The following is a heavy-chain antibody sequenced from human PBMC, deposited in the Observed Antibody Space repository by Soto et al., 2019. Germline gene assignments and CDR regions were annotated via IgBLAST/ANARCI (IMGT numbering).Heavy chain of an antibody. Sequence: GGSLRLSCAASGFTVSSNYMSWVRQAPGKGLEWVSVIYSGGSKYYADSVKGRFTISRVNSKNTLYLQMNSLRAEDTAVYYCARDSPYCGGDCYFDYWGQGTLVTVSS. V-gene: IGHV3-53*01. CDR2: IYSGGSK. D-gene: IGHD2-21*02. J-gene: IGHJ4*02. CDR1: GFTVSSNY. CDR3: ARDSPYCGGDCYFDY.